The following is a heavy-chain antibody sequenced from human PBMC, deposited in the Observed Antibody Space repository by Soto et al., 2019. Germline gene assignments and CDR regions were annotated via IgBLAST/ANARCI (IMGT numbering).Heavy chain of an antibody. CDR2: INYSGDT. CDR3: ARAPPFGR. J-gene: IGHJ4*02. Sequence: PSETLSLTCTVSGGSLSSSTSYWAWIRQSPGKGLDWIGTINYSGDTYYNPSLKTRVTISADTSKNHFFLMLSSVTAADTALYYCARAPPFGRRGQGTLVTVSS. D-gene: IGHD3-3*01. V-gene: IGHV4-39*02. CDR1: GGSLSSSTSY.